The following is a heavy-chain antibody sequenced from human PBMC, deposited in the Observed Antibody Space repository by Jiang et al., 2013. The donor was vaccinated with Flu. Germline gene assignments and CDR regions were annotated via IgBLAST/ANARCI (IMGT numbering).Heavy chain of an antibody. CDR3: ARVIRKWSEYSGYDFDY. D-gene: IGHD5-12*01. V-gene: IGHV4-59*01. CDR1: GGSISSYY. CDR2: IYYSGST. Sequence: PGLLKPSETLSLTCTVSGGSISSYYWSWIRQPPGKGLEWIGYIYYSGSTNYNPSLKSRVTISVDTSKNQFSLKLSSVTAADTAVYYCARVIRKWSEYSGYDFDYWGQGTLVTVSS. J-gene: IGHJ4*02.